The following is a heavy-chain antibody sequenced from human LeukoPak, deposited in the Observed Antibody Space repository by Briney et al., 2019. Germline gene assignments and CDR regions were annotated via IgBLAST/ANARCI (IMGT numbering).Heavy chain of an antibody. CDR2: INSDGSRT. D-gene: IGHD3-10*01. J-gene: IGHJ4*02. Sequence: GGSLRLSCAASGFTFNNYWMHWVRQVPGKGLVWVSRINSDGSRTNYVDSAKGRFTISRDNAKNTLFLQMNSLRAEDTAVYYCAGGNFYSGSGSSPLDYWGQGTLVTVSS. CDR3: AGGNFYSGSGSSPLDY. V-gene: IGHV3-74*01. CDR1: GFTFNNYW.